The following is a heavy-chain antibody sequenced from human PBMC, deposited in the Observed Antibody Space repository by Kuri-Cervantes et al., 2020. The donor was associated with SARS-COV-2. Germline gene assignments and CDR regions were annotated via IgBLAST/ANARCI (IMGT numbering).Heavy chain of an antibody. V-gene: IGHV3-30*03. CDR3: ARLGVAAAGSYYYYGMDD. J-gene: IGHJ6*02. D-gene: IGHD6-13*01. CDR2: ISYDGSNK. Sequence: GGSLRLSCAASGFTFSSYGMHWVRQAPGKGMGWVAVISYDGSNKYYADSVKGRFTISRDNSKNTLYLQMNSLRAEDTAVYYCARLGVAAAGSYYYYGMDDWGQGTTVTVSS. CDR1: GFTFSSYG.